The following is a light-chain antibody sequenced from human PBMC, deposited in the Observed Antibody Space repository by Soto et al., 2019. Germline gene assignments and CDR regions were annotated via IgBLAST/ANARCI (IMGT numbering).Light chain of an antibody. V-gene: IGKV3-20*01. CDR3: YQYGSTPPT. Sequence: EIVLTQSPGTLSLSPGERATLSFRSSHSVTNNQFACFRQNPGQAPRLLIWGVSNRATGIPDRFSGSGSGTDFTLTISRLEPEDFAVFYCYQYGSTPPTFGQGTKVDI. CDR1: HSVTNNQ. J-gene: IGKJ1*01. CDR2: GVS.